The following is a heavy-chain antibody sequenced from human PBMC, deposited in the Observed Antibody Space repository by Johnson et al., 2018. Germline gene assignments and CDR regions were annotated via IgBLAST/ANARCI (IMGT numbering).Heavy chain of an antibody. J-gene: IGHJ3*02. D-gene: IGHD5/OR15-5a*01. CDR3: AKGMSSPGAFDI. V-gene: IGHV3-74*02. Sequence: VQLVQSGGGLVQPGGSLRLSCAASGFTFRNYWIHWVRQAPGKGLVWVSRITADGSSTYYADSVKGRFTISRDNSQNTVYLQMNSLRAGDTAVYYWAKGMSSPGAFDIWGQGSMVTVSS. CDR2: ITADGSST. CDR1: GFTFRNYW.